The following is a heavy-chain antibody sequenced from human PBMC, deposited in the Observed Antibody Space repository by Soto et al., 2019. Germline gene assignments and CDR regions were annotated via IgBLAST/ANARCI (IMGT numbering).Heavy chain of an antibody. D-gene: IGHD3-16*01. V-gene: IGHV3-33*05. CDR3: ARWGTTGGLAV. Sequence: QVQLVESGGGVVQPGSSLRVSCVGSGFTFRSYVIHWVRQAPGKGLEWVALTSYDGSNKYYDDSVRGRFTISRDNSRNPVDLQMDSLRLEDTALYYCARWGTTGGLAVWGQGTLVSVSS. CDR2: TSYDGSNK. J-gene: IGHJ1*01. CDR1: GFTFRSYV.